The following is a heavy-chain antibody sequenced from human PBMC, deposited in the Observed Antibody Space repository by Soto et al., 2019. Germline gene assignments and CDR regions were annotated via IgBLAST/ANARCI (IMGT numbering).Heavy chain of an antibody. CDR3: ARGRKYCSGGSCYPDRFDY. J-gene: IGHJ4*02. D-gene: IGHD2-15*01. CDR1: GGSVSSGSYY. V-gene: IGHV4-61*01. CDR2: IYYSGST. Sequence: SETLSLTCTVSGGSVSSGSYYWSWIRQPPGKGLEWIGYIYYSGSTNYNPSLKSRVTISVDTSKNQFSLKLSSVTAADTAVYYCARGRKYCSGGSCYPDRFDYWGQGTLVTVSS.